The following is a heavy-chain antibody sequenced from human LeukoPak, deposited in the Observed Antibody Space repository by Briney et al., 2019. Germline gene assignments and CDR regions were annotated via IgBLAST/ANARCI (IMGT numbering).Heavy chain of an antibody. J-gene: IGHJ4*02. D-gene: IGHD1-1*01. V-gene: IGHV1-2*02. Sequence: ASVKVSCKASGYTXTDYYMHWVRQAPGQGLEWMGSINPASGGTKYAQIFQGRVTMTRDTSSSTAYMELSRLTSDDTAVYHCARDPPATTTLDYWGQGNLVTVSS. CDR3: ARDPPATTTLDY. CDR1: GYTXTDYY. CDR2: INPASGGT.